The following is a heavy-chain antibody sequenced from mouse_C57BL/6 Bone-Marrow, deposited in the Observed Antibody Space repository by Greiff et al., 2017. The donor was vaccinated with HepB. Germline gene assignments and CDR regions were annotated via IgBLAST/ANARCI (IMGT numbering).Heavy chain of an antibody. D-gene: IGHD1-1*01. CDR2: ISYDGSN. Sequence: EVKLQESGPGLVKPSQSLSLTCSVTGYSITSGYYWNWIRQFPGNTLEWMGYISYDGSNNYNPSLKNRISITRDTSKNQFFLKLNSVTTEDTATYYCARAIITTVVATPDYWGQGTTLTVSS. V-gene: IGHV3-6*01. CDR3: ARAIITTVVATPDY. J-gene: IGHJ2*01. CDR1: GYSITSGYY.